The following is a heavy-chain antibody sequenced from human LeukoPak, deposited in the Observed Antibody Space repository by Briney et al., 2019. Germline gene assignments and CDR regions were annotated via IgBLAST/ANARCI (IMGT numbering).Heavy chain of an antibody. CDR3: ARDRGVITIYYYYYGVDG. Sequence: SETLSLTCAVSGYSISSGYYWGWIRQPPGKGLEWIGSIYHSGSTYYNPSLKSRVTISVDTSKNQFSLKLSSVTAADTAVYYCARDRGVITIYYYYYGVDGWGKGTTVTVSS. CDR2: IYHSGST. V-gene: IGHV4-38-2*02. CDR1: GYSISSGYY. D-gene: IGHD3-10*01. J-gene: IGHJ6*04.